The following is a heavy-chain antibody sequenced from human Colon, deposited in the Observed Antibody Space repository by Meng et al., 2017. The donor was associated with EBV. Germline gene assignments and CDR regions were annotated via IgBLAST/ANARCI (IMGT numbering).Heavy chain of an antibody. Sequence: QEPDPGLVQPSQSLSLPCAVSGDSISSGDYAWSWIRQPPGQGLEWIGYIYHGGTTYNTSLKSRVTISVDNSKNQFSLRLTSVTAADTAVYYCARGPYCGGDCYWFDPWGQGTLVTVSS. D-gene: IGHD2-21*02. CDR3: ARGPYCGGDCYWFDP. CDR1: GDSISSGDYA. V-gene: IGHV4-30-2*01. CDR2: IYHGGTT. J-gene: IGHJ5*02.